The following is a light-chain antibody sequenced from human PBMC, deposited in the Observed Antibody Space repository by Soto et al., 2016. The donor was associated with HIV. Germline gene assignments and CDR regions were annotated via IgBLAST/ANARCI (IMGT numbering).Light chain of an antibody. CDR3: QSWDSTTYV. J-gene: IGLJ1*01. V-gene: IGLV3-1*01. CDR1: KLGNKF. CDR2: EDK. Sequence: SYDLTQPPSVSVSSGQTASITCSGDKLGNKFTSWYQQKPGQSPVLLIYEDKKRPSGIPERFSGSSSGNTATLTISGTQPVDEADYYCQSWDSTTYVFGTGTGLTVV.